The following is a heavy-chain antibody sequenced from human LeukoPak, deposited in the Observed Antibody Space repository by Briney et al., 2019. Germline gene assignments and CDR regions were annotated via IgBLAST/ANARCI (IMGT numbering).Heavy chain of an antibody. J-gene: IGHJ6*02. V-gene: IGHV3-23*01. CDR3: ARHYYGSGSYLYYGMDV. CDR1: GFTFSSYA. CDR2: ISGSGGST. D-gene: IGHD3-10*01. Sequence: SGGSLRLSCAASGFTFSSYAMSWVRQAPGQGLEWISTISGSGGSTYYADSVKGRFTISRDNSKNTLYLQMNSLRAEDTAVYYCARHYYGSGSYLYYGMDVWGQGTTVTVSS.